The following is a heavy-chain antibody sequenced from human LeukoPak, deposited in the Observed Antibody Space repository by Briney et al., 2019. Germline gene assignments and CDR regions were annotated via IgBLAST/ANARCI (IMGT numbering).Heavy chain of an antibody. J-gene: IGHJ4*02. CDR2: ISWNSGSI. CDR3: AKGDNYGWGSYYNS. CDR1: GFTFDDYA. Sequence: PGGSLRLSCAASGFTFDDYAMHWVRQAPGKGLEWVSGISWNSGSIGYVDSVKGRFTISRDYAKNSLYLQMNSVRAEDMALYYCAKGDNYGWGSYYNSWGQGTLVTVAT. V-gene: IGHV3-9*03. D-gene: IGHD3-10*01.